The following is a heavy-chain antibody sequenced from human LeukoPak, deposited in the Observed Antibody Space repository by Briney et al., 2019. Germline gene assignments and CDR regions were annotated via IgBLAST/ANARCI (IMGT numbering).Heavy chain of an antibody. CDR2: IKQDGSQE. Sequence: PGGSLRLSCAASRFTLSTYCMSWVRQAPGKGLEWVAHIKQDGSQEYYVDSVKGRFTISRDSAKNSLYLQMNSLRAEDTAVYYCARGVPYDSWSGPHYSDYWGQGTLVTVSS. CDR3: ARGVPYDSWSGPHYSDY. CDR1: RFTLSTYC. D-gene: IGHD3-3*01. J-gene: IGHJ4*02. V-gene: IGHV3-7*01.